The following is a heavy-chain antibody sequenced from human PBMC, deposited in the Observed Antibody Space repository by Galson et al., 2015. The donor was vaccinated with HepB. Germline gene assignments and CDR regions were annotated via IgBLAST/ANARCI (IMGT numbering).Heavy chain of an antibody. CDR3: AKNGFFDY. CDR1: GYTFTGYY. D-gene: IGHD3-3*01. CDR2: INPNTGIT. J-gene: IGHJ4*02. Sequence: SVKVSCKASGYTFTGYYIHWVRQAPGQGLEWMGWINPNTGITNYAQKFQGRVTMTTDTSISTAFLELSSLRSDDTAVYYCAKNGFFDYWGQGTLVAVSS. V-gene: IGHV1-2*02.